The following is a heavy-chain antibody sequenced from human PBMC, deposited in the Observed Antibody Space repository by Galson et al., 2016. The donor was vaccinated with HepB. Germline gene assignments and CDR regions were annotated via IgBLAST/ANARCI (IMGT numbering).Heavy chain of an antibody. J-gene: IGHJ4*02. CDR1: GFTLSSYG. CDR3: ARGCGGDCYSVSGY. D-gene: IGHD2-21*02. Sequence: SLRLSCAASGFTLSSYGMHWVRQAPGKGLEWVAVIWYDGGNKYYAESVKGRFTISRDTSKNTLYLQMTSLRVGDTAVYYCARGCGGDCYSVSGYWGQGTLVTVSP. V-gene: IGHV3-33*01. CDR2: IWYDGGNK.